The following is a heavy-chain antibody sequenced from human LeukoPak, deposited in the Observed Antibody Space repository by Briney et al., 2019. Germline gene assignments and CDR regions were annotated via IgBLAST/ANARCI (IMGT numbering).Heavy chain of an antibody. Sequence: GGSLRLSCAASGFTFSNYNMNWVRQAPGKVLEWVSSITYSSTYIYYADSVKGRFTISRDNAKNSLYLQMNSLRAEDTALYYCVKGASYCSSTSCYADRESIDYWGQGTLVTVSS. CDR2: ITYSSTYI. CDR1: GFTFSNYN. J-gene: IGHJ4*02. V-gene: IGHV3-21*04. CDR3: VKGASYCSSTSCYADRESIDY. D-gene: IGHD2-2*01.